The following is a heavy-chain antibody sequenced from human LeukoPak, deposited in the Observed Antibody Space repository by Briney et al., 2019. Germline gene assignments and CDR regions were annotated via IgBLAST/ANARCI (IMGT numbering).Heavy chain of an antibody. CDR2: IYTSGST. Sequence: PSQTLSLTCTVSGGSISSGSYYWSWTRQPAGKGLEWIGRIYTSGSTNYNPSLKSRVTISVDTSKNQFSLKLSSVTAADTAVYYCARDRAARPFWWFDPWGQGTLVTVSS. CDR3: ARDRAARPFWWFDP. CDR1: GGSISSGSYY. J-gene: IGHJ5*02. V-gene: IGHV4-61*02. D-gene: IGHD6-6*01.